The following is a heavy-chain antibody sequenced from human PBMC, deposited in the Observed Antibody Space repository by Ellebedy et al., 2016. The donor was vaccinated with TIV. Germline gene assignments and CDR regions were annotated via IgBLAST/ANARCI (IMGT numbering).Heavy chain of an antibody. V-gene: IGHV3-7*03. Sequence: GESLKISCAASGFTFSDYWMTWVRQAPGKGLEWVANINEDGSEKHYVDSVKGRITISRDNAKKSVYLQMNSLRVDDTAVYYCARDSSGYKPLDVWGQGTLVTVSS. D-gene: IGHD3-22*01. CDR2: INEDGSEK. CDR3: ARDSSGYKPLDV. J-gene: IGHJ4*02. CDR1: GFTFSDYW.